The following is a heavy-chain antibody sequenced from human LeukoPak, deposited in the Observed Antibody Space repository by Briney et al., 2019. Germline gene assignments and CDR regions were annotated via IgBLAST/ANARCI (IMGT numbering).Heavy chain of an antibody. CDR1: GFTFSSYA. CDR3: ASQSGYGP. J-gene: IGHJ5*02. V-gene: IGHV3-30-3*01. Sequence: PGRSLRLSCAASGFTFSSYAMHWVRQAPGKGLEWVAVISYDGSNKYYADSVKGRFTISRDNSKNTLYLQMNSLRAEDTAVYYCASQSGYGPWGQGTLVTVSS. D-gene: IGHD5-12*01. CDR2: ISYDGSNK.